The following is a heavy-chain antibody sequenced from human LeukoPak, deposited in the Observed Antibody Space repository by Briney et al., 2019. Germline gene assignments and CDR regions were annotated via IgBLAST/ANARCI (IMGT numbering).Heavy chain of an antibody. V-gene: IGHV5-51*01. CDR3: ARLNKIAARRNWFDP. D-gene: IGHD6-6*01. CDR1: GYRFTTYW. Sequence: GESLKISRMGSGYRFTTYWIGWVRQMPGKGVEWRGIIYPGDSDTRYNPSFQGQVTISADKSITTAYLQWSSLKPSDTAIYYCARLNKIAARRNWFDPWGQGTLVTVSS. J-gene: IGHJ5*02. CDR2: IYPGDSDT.